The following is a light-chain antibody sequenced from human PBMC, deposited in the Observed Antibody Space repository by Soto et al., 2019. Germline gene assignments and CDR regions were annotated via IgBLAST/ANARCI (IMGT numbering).Light chain of an antibody. Sequence: EIVMTQSPATLSVSPGERATLSCRASQSVSSNLAWYQQKPGQAPRLLIYDASNRATGIPARFSGSGSGTDISLTISSLEPEDFAVYYCQQRSKWPPLTFGGGTKVDIK. CDR3: QQRSKWPPLT. CDR1: QSVSSN. CDR2: DAS. V-gene: IGKV3-11*01. J-gene: IGKJ4*01.